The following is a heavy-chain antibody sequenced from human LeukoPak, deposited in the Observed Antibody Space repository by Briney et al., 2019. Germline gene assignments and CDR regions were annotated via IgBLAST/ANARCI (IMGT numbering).Heavy chain of an antibody. J-gene: IGHJ5*02. D-gene: IGHD1-26*01. CDR1: GFTFSNYA. CDR2: SGSGGNT. Sequence: GESLRLSCAAYGFTFSNYAMSWVRQAPGKGLEWVSASGSGGNTYYADSVKSRFTISRDNSKNTLYLQMNSLRAEDTAVYYCASMGATWQFTSWGQGTLVTVSS. V-gene: IGHV3-23*01. CDR3: ASMGATWQFTS.